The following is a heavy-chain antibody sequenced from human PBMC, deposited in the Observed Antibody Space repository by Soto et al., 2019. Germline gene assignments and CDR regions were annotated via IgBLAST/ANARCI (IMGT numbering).Heavy chain of an antibody. D-gene: IGHD4-17*01. V-gene: IGHV4-4*02. Sequence: QVQLQESGPGLVKPSGTLSLTCAVSGGSISSSNWWSWVRQPPGKGLEWIGEIYHSGSTNYNPSLKSRVTISVDKSKNQFSLKLSSVTAADTAVYSCARDRNDDYGGTGGGWFDPWGQGPLVTVSS. CDR2: IYHSGST. CDR1: GGSISSSNW. J-gene: IGHJ5*02. CDR3: ARDRNDDYGGTGGGWFDP.